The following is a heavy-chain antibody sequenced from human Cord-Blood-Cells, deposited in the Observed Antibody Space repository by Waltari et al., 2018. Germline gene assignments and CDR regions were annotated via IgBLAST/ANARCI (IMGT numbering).Heavy chain of an antibody. CDR1: GVRASSNSAA. CDR3: ARVTGSHWYFDL. Sequence: HVHLQQSGPGLVKPSQTLSLTCAIPGVRASSNSAAWTWIRQSPSRGLEWLGRTYYRSKWYNDYAVSVKSRITINPDTSKNQFSLQLNSVTPEDTAVYYCARVTGSHWYFDLWGRGTLVTVSS. D-gene: IGHD3-10*01. V-gene: IGHV6-1*01. CDR2: TYYRSKWYN. J-gene: IGHJ2*01.